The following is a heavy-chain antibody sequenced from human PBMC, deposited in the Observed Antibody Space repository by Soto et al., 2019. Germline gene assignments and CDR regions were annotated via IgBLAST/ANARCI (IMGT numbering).Heavy chain of an antibody. J-gene: IGHJ5*02. CDR3: ARDVRILRWFDH. CDR2: IYYSGST. D-gene: IGHD2-15*01. CDR1: GGSISSAGYY. Sequence: SETLSLTRPVSGGSISSAGYYWSWLRQHPGKGLDWIGYIYYSGSTYYTPSLKSRVTKSVNTSNHQFSLKMSSVTATDKDRYYCARDVRILRWFDHWGQGTPVTVYS. V-gene: IGHV4-31*03.